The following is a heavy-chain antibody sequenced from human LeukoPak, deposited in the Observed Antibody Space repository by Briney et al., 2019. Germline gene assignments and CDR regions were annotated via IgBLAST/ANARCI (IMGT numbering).Heavy chain of an antibody. Sequence: GGSLRLSCAASGFTFSDYYMSWIRQAPGKGLEWVSYISSSGSTIYYADSVKGRFTISRDNAKNSLYLQMNSLRAEDTAVYYCAKDWVMITSAPLGVEHWGQGTLVTVSS. J-gene: IGHJ4*02. CDR1: GFTFSDYY. CDR3: AKDWVMITSAPLGVEH. CDR2: ISSSGSTI. V-gene: IGHV3-11*01. D-gene: IGHD3-16*01.